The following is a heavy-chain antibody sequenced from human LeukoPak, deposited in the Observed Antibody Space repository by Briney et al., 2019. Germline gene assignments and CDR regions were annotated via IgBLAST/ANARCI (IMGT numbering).Heavy chain of an antibody. D-gene: IGHD3-3*01. CDR2: IYYSGST. Sequence: GSLRLSCAASEFTFSYYNLNWVRQAPGKGLEWIGSIYYSGSTYYNPSLKSRGTISVDTYKNQFSLKLRSVTAAATAVYYCARVVDFWSGYYRFDYWGQGTLVTVSS. CDR1: EFTFSYYN. J-gene: IGHJ4*02. V-gene: IGHV4-39*07. CDR3: ARVVDFWSGYYRFDY.